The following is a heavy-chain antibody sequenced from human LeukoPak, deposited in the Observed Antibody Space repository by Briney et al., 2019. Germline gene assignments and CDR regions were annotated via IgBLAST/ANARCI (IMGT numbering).Heavy chain of an antibody. CDR1: GFTFSSYS. D-gene: IGHD2-2*01. Sequence: PGGSLRPSCAASGFTFSSYSMNWVRQAPGKGLEWVSSISSSSSYIYYADSVKGRFTISRDNAKNSLYLQMNSLRAEDAAVYYCARVEDIVVVPAAKGAEDYWGQGTLVTVSS. CDR2: ISSSSSYI. CDR3: ARVEDIVVVPAAKGAEDY. J-gene: IGHJ4*02. V-gene: IGHV3-21*01.